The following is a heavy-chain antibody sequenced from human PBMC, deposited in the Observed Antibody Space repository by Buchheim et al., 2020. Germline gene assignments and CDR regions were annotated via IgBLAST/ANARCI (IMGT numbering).Heavy chain of an antibody. CDR3: ARNRLTEYYYDSSGYYGLDY. CDR1: GGSISSSNW. CDR2: IYHSGST. V-gene: IGHV4-4*02. D-gene: IGHD3-22*01. Sequence: QVQLQESGPGLVKPSGTLSLTCAVSGGSISSSNWWSWVRQPPGKGLEWIGEIYHSGSTNYNPSLKSRVTISVAKSKNQFSLKRSSVTAADTAVYYCARNRLTEYYYDSSGYYGLDYWGQGTL. J-gene: IGHJ4*02.